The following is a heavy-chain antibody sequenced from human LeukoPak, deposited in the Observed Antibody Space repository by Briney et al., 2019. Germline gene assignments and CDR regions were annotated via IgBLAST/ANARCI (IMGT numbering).Heavy chain of an antibody. Sequence: GGSLRLSCAASGFTFSSYWMHWVRQGPGKGLVWVSRISSDGRTTSYADSVKGRFTISRGNAKNTLYLQMNSLRVEDTAVYYCARDSRYYYDSRNYDNVAFDMWGQGTMVTVSS. CDR1: GFTFSSYW. D-gene: IGHD3-10*01. CDR3: ARDSRYYYDSRNYDNVAFDM. J-gene: IGHJ3*02. V-gene: IGHV3-74*01. CDR2: ISSDGRTT.